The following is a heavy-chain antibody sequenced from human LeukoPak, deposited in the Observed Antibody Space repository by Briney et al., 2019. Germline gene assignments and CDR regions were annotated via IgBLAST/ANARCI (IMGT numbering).Heavy chain of an antibody. CDR3: ARTDRLPLDAFDI. Sequence: SQTLSLTCTVSGGSISSGGYYWSWLRQHPGKGLEWIVYIYYSGSTYYNPSLKSRVTISVDTSKNQFSLKLSSLTAADTAVYYCARTDRLPLDAFDIWGQGTMVTVSS. CDR1: GGSISSGGYY. V-gene: IGHV4-31*03. J-gene: IGHJ3*02. D-gene: IGHD2-2*01. CDR2: IYYSGST.